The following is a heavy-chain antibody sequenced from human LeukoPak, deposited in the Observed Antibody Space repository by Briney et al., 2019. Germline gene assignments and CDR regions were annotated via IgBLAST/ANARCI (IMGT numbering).Heavy chain of an antibody. CDR2: INHSGST. V-gene: IGHV4-34*01. CDR1: GGSFSGYY. J-gene: IGHJ4*02. D-gene: IGHD2-21*01. Sequence: PSETLSLTCAVYGGSFSGYYWSWIRQPPGKGLEWIGEINHSGSTNYNPSLKSRVTMSVDTSKNQFSLKLSSVTAADTAVYYCARGQYIVATARAGVSDYWGQGTLVTVSS. CDR3: ARGQYIVATARAGVSDY.